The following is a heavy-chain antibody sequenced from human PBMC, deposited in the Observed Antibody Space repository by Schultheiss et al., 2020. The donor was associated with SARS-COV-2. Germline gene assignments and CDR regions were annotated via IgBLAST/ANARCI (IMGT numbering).Heavy chain of an antibody. J-gene: IGHJ6*02. D-gene: IGHD3-16*01. V-gene: IGHV3-21*04. CDR1: GFTFTSFG. CDR3: ARDGGNYYYYGMDV. CDR2: ISGSGGST. Sequence: GGSLRLSCAASGFTFTSFGMHWVRQAPGKGLEWVSTISGSGGSTYYADSVKGRFTISRDNAKNSLYLQMNSLRAEDTAVYYCARDGGNYYYYGMDVWGQGTTVTVSS.